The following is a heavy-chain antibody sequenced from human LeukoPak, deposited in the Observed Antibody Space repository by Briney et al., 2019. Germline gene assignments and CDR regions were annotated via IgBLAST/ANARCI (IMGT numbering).Heavy chain of an antibody. Sequence: SQTLSLTCTVSGGSISSGSYYWSWIRQPAGKGLEWIGRIYTSGSTNYNPSLKSRVTISVDTSKNQFSLKLSSVTAADTAVYYCARDWYSSSSWGQGTLVTVSS. CDR2: IYTSGST. J-gene: IGHJ5*02. CDR3: ARDWYSSSS. CDR1: GGSISSGSYY. V-gene: IGHV4-61*02. D-gene: IGHD6-6*01.